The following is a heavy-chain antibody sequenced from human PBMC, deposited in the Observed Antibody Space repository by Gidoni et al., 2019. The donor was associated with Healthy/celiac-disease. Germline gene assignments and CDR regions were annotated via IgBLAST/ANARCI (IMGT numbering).Heavy chain of an antibody. CDR3: ARDGRLLWFGEPGDFDY. Sequence: QVQLVESGGGWVKPGGSLRLSCAASGFPFSNYYMSWIRQAPGKGLEWVSYISSSGSTIYDADSVKGRFTISRDNAKNSLYLQMNSLRAEDTAVYYCARDGRLLWFGEPGDFDYWGQGTLVTVSS. CDR1: GFPFSNYY. CDR2: ISSSGSTI. V-gene: IGHV3-11*01. D-gene: IGHD3-10*01. J-gene: IGHJ4*02.